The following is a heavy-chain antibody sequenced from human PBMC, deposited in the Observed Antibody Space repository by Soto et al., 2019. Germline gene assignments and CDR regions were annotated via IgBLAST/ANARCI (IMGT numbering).Heavy chain of an antibody. D-gene: IGHD2-15*01. V-gene: IGHV1-18*01. Sequence: GASVKVSCKAAGYTFTSYGISWVRQAPGQGLEWMGWISAYNGNTNYAQKLQGRVTMTTDTSTSTAYMELRSLRSDDTAVYYCARAVAATHYYGMDVWGQGTTVTVSS. J-gene: IGHJ6*02. CDR1: GYTFTSYG. CDR2: ISAYNGNT. CDR3: ARAVAATHYYGMDV.